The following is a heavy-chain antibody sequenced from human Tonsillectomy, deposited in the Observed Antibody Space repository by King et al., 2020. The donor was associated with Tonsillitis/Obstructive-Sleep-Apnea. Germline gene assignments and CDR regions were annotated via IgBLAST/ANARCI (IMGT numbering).Heavy chain of an antibody. CDR2: IYYSGST. V-gene: IGHV4-39*01. CDR3: ARLTIFGVLISSYYYYYYMDV. Sequence: QLQLQESGPGLVKPSETLSLTCTVSGGAISSSSHYWGWIRQPPGKGLEWIGSIYYSGSTYYNPSLKSRVTISVDTSKNQFSLKLSSVTAADTAVYYCARLTIFGVLISSYYYYYYMDVWGKGTTVTVSS. D-gene: IGHD3-3*01. J-gene: IGHJ6*03. CDR1: GGAISSSSHY.